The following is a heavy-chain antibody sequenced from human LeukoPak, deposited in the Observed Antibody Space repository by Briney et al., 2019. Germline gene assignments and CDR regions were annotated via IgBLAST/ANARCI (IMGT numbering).Heavy chain of an antibody. CDR3: AKGGGYCSSTSCYHWFGP. CDR2: ISYDGSNK. CDR1: GFTFSSYG. V-gene: IGHV3-30*18. Sequence: PGGSLRLSCAASGFTFSSYGMHWVRQAPGKGLEWVAVISYDGSNKYYADSVKGRFTISRDNSKNTLYLQMNSLRAEDTAVYYCAKGGGYCSSTSCYHWFGPWGQGTLVTVSS. J-gene: IGHJ5*02. D-gene: IGHD2-2*01.